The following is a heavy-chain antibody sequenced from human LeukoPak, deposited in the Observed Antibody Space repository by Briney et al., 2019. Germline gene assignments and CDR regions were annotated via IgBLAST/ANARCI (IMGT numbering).Heavy chain of an antibody. V-gene: IGHV1-46*01. CDR3: ARATYYYFEY. CDR2: INPSGGST. Sequence: GASVKVSCKASGYTFTTFDMHWVRQAPGQGLEWMGIINPSGGSTSYPQRFQGRVTMTTDTSTRTVYMELSSLRSEDTALYYCARATYYYFEYWGQGTLVTVSS. CDR1: GYTFTTFD. J-gene: IGHJ4*02. D-gene: IGHD2-21*01.